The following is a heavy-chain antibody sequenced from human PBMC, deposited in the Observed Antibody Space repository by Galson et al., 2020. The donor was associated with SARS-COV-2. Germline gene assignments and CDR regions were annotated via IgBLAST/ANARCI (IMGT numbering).Heavy chain of an antibody. V-gene: IGHV3-48*02. J-gene: IGHJ6*02. D-gene: IGHD6-13*01. CDR2: ISSSSSTI. Sequence: GESLKISCAASGFTFSSYSMNWVRQAPGKGLEWVSYISSSSSTIYYADSVKGRFTISRDNAKNSLYLQMNSLRDEDTAVYYCAREQGIAPTGSYGMDVWGQGTTVTVSS. CDR3: AREQGIAPTGSYGMDV. CDR1: GFTFSSYS.